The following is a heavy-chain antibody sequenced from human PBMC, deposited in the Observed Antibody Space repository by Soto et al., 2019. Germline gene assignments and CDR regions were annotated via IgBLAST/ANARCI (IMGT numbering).Heavy chain of an antibody. D-gene: IGHD1-1*01. CDR2: ISAHNGNT. V-gene: IGHV1-18*01. CDR3: ARGRYGDY. CDR1: GYAFTTYG. Sequence: QVHLVQSGAEVKTPGASVKVSCNGSGYAFTTYGITWVRQAPGQGLEWMGWISAHNGNTNYAQKLQGRVTVTRDTSASTASMELRSLSSDDTAVYYCARGRYGDYWGQGALVTVSS. J-gene: IGHJ4*02.